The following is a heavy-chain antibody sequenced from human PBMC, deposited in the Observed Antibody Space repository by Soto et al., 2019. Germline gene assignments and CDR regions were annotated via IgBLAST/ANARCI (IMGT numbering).Heavy chain of an antibody. D-gene: IGHD6-6*01. CDR1: GFTFTTYA. CDR3: AKNWDTTFSSSSH. V-gene: IGHV3-23*01. Sequence: EVQLLESGGGLVQPGGSLRLSCAASGFTFTTYAMSWVRRAPGKGLEWVSAISGSAGSTYYADSVKGRFTISRDNSKNTLYLQMNSLRAEDTAVYYCAKNWDTTFSSSSHWGQGTLVSVSS. CDR2: ISGSAGST. J-gene: IGHJ4*02.